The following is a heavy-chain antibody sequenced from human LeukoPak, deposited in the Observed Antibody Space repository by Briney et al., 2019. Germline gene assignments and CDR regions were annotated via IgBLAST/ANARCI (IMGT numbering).Heavy chain of an antibody. Sequence: SETLSLICTVSGGSISSSSFYWGWIRQPPGKGLEWIGTIYYSGSTYYNPSLKSRVTIFVDTSKNQFSLMLSSVTAADTAVYYCARRQYSYGYREFDYWGQGTLVTVSS. CDR3: ARRQYSYGYREFDY. J-gene: IGHJ4*02. CDR2: IYYSGST. CDR1: GGSISSSSFY. D-gene: IGHD5-18*01. V-gene: IGHV4-39*01.